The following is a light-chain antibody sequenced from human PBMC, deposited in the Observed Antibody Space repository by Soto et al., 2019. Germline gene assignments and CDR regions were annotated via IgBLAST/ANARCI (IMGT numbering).Light chain of an antibody. CDR1: QSLLHVNGYNY. V-gene: IGKV2-28*01. J-gene: IGKJ2*01. CDR3: MEALQTGT. Sequence: DIVMTQSPLSLPVTPGEPASISCRSSQSLLHVNGYNYLDWYLQKPGQSPQLLIYLSSYRASGVPDRFSGSGSGTDFTLKISRVEAEDVGVYYCMEALQTGTFGQGTKLEIK. CDR2: LSS.